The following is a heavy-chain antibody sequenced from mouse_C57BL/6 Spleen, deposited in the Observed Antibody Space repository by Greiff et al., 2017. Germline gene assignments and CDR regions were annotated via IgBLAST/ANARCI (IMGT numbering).Heavy chain of an antibody. CDR1: GYTFTSYW. V-gene: IGHV1-69*01. D-gene: IGHD3-2*02. CDR2: IDPSDSYT. CDR3: ANTAQTGGYYLDY. J-gene: IGHJ2*01. Sequence: QVQLQQPGAVLVMPGASVKLSCKASGYTFTSYWMHWVKQRPGQGLEWIGEIDPSDSYTNYNQKFKGKSTLTVDKSSSTAYMQLSSLTSEHTAVYYCANTAQTGGYYLDYWGQGTTLTVSS.